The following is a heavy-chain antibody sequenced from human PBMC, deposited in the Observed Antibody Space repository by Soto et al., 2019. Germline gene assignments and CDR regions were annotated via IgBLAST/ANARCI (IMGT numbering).Heavy chain of an antibody. V-gene: IGHV3-23*01. CDR1: GFTFSSYA. D-gene: IGHD6-13*01. CDR3: AKDLMIWGIAAAGTGLPANWFDP. J-gene: IGHJ5*02. Sequence: GGSLRLSCAASGFTFSSYAMSWVRQAPGKGLEWVSAISGSGGSTYYADSVKGRFTISRDNSKNTLYLQMNSLRAEDTAVYYCAKDLMIWGIAAAGTGLPANWFDPWGQGTLVTVSS. CDR2: ISGSGGST.